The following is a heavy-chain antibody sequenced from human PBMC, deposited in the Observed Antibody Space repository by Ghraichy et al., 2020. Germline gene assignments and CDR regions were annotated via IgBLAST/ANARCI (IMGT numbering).Heavy chain of an antibody. V-gene: IGHV4-34*01. D-gene: IGHD4-17*01. CDR2: INHSGST. CDR1: GGSFSGYY. J-gene: IGHJ4*02. CDR3: ARGGYGDRRVDY. Sequence: SETLSLTCAVYGGSFSGYYWSWIRQPPGKGLEWIGEINHSGSTNYNPSLKSRVTISVDTSKNQFSLKLSSVTAADTAVYYCARGGYGDRRVDYWGQGTLVTVSS.